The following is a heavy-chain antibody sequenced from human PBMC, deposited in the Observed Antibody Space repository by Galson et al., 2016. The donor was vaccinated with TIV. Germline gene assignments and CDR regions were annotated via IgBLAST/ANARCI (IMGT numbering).Heavy chain of an antibody. J-gene: IGHJ4*02. D-gene: IGHD3/OR15-3a*01. CDR2: INPLFGTA. Sequence: SVKVSCKASGGTFSTSVFNWLRQAPGQGLEWMGVINPLFGTANYAQTFQGRLTITADESTSSAHMELSSLKSEDTAVYYCTRDLGRRREYWGQGTLVTVSS. CDR3: TRDLGRRREY. CDR1: GGTFSTSV. V-gene: IGHV1-69*13.